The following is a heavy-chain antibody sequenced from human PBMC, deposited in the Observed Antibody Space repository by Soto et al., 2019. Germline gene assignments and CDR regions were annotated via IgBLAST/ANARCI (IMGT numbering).Heavy chain of an antibody. V-gene: IGHV3-33*01. Sequence: GGSLRLSCAASGFTFSSYGIHWVRQAPGKGLEWVAVIWSDGSKEYYADSVKGRFTISRDNSKNTLYLQMNSLRAEDTAVYYCARDSWAQSSSSYFDYWGQGTLVTVSS. CDR1: GFTFSSYG. J-gene: IGHJ4*02. D-gene: IGHD6-19*01. CDR2: IWSDGSKE. CDR3: ARDSWAQSSSSYFDY.